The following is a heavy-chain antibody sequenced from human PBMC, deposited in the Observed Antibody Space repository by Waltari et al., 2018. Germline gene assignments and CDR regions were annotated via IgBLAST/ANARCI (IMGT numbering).Heavy chain of an antibody. Sequence: QVQLVQSGAEMRKPGASVTVSCRPSGSTLSPYYVHWVRQAPGQGLEWMGWINPKRGDTHYAQNFQGRATMTRDTSISTVYMELSRLTSDDTAVYYCARDLMTTVTTEFYFDYWGQGTLVIISS. CDR3: ARDLMTTVTTEFYFDY. D-gene: IGHD4-4*01. J-gene: IGHJ4*02. V-gene: IGHV1-2*02. CDR1: GSTLSPYY. CDR2: INPKRGDT.